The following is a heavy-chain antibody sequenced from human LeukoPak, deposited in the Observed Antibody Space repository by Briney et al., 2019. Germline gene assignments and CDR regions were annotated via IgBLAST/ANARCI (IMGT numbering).Heavy chain of an antibody. J-gene: IGHJ4*02. CDR1: GGSFSGYY. CDR3: ARGAGRRAGSFFDY. CDR2: INHSGST. D-gene: IGHD1-1*01. V-gene: IGHV4-34*01. Sequence: PSETLSLTCAVYGGSFSGYYWRWIRQPPGKGLEWIGEINHSGSTNYNPSLKSRVTISVDTSKNQFSLKLSSVTAADTAVYYCARGAGRRAGSFFDYWGQGTLVTVSS.